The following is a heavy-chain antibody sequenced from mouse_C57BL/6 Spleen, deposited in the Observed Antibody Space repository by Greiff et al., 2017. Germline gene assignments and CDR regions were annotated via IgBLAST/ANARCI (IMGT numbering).Heavy chain of an antibody. J-gene: IGHJ4*01. CDR2: IYPGDGDT. CDR1: GYAFSSYW. Sequence: QVQLQQSGPELVKPGASVKISCKASGYAFSSYWMNWVKQRPGKGLEWIGRIYPGDGDTNYNGKFKGKATLTADKSSSTAYMQLSSLTSEASAVYFCARKSAGGSSSYYYAMDYWGQGTSVTVSS. CDR3: ARKSAGGSSSYYYAMDY. D-gene: IGHD1-1*01. V-gene: IGHV1-82*01.